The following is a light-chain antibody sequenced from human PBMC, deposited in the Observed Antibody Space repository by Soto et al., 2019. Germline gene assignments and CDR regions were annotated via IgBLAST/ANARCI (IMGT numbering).Light chain of an antibody. CDR2: DAS. Sequence: AIRMTQSPSSFSASTGDRVTITCRASQGISSYLAWYQQKPGKAPKLLIYDASSLESGVPSRFSGSGSGTEFTLTISSLQPDDFATYYCQQYNSYSQTFGQGTKVDNK. CDR1: QGISSY. V-gene: IGKV1-8*01. J-gene: IGKJ1*01. CDR3: QQYNSYSQT.